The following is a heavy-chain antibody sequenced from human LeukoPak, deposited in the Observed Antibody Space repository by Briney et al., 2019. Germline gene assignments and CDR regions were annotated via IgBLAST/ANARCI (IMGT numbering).Heavy chain of an antibody. V-gene: IGHV4-59*01. J-gene: IGHJ4*02. CDR3: ARAPGIAVAGPFFDY. Sequence: SGTLSLTCAVSGAPITYYWSWVRQPPGKGLEWIGYIYYSGSTNYNPSLKSRVTISVDTSKNQFSLKLSSVTAADTAVYYCARAPGIAVAGPFFDYWGQGTLVTVSS. CDR2: IYYSGST. CDR1: GAPITYY. D-gene: IGHD6-19*01.